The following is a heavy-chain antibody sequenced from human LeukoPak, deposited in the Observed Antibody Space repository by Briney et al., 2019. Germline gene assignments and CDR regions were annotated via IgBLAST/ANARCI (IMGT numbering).Heavy chain of an antibody. CDR3: AKGEIVVVPVAKFKSYYFDY. Sequence: PGGSLSPSCAGSGFTFSSYAMSWVRQAPGRGLEWVSAISGSGGSTYYADSVKGRITISRDNSKNTLHLQRNSLRAEDTAVYYCAKGEIVVVPVAKFKSYYFDYWGQGTLVTVSS. D-gene: IGHD2-2*01. J-gene: IGHJ4*02. CDR2: ISGSGGST. V-gene: IGHV3-23*01. CDR1: GFTFSSYA.